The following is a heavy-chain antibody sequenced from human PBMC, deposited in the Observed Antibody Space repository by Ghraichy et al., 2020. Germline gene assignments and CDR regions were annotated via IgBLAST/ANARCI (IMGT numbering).Heavy chain of an antibody. J-gene: IGHJ3*02. Sequence: ASVKVSCKASVYTFTTYTISWVRQAPGQGLEWVGWISGKDGETNYAQKLRGRVTMTTDTSTTTVYMELRSLRSDDTAVYYCARDYYYYDSGGYEDTFDIWGQGTMVTVAS. V-gene: IGHV1-18*04. D-gene: IGHD3-22*01. CDR2: ISGKDGET. CDR3: ARDYYYYDSGGYEDTFDI. CDR1: VYTFTTYT.